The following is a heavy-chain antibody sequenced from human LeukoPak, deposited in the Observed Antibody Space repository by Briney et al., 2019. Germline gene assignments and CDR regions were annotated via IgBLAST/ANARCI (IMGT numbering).Heavy chain of an antibody. CDR3: ARDQALVAPSPSYYYYYGMDV. Sequence: PSETLSLTCAVSGRSIRSSNWWSWVRQPPGKGLEWIGETYHSGSTNYNPSLKSRVTISVDKSKNQFSLKLSSVTAADTAVYYCARDQALVAPSPSYYYYYGMDVWGQGTTVTVSS. CDR1: GRSIRSSNW. CDR2: TYHSGST. D-gene: IGHD5-12*01. J-gene: IGHJ6*02. V-gene: IGHV4-4*02.